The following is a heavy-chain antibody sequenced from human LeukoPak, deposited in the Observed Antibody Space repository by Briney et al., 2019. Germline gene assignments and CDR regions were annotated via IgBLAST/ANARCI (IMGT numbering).Heavy chain of an antibody. CDR3: AREDYGFDAFDI. Sequence: GGSLRLSCAASGFTFSSYGMHWVRQAPGKGLEWLAVIWFDGSNKYYAGSVKGRLTISRDNSKNTLYLQMNSLRAEDTAVYYCAREDYGFDAFDIWGQGTMVTVSS. CDR1: GFTFSSYG. V-gene: IGHV3-33*01. CDR2: IWFDGSNK. D-gene: IGHD4-17*01. J-gene: IGHJ3*02.